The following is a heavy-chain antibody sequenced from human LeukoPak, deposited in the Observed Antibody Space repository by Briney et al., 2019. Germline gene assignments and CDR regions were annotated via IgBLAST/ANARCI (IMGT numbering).Heavy chain of an antibody. CDR3: ATVAYCSGVSCYGAFDI. Sequence: GGSLRLSCAASGFTFSDAWMSWVRQGPGKGLEWVGRINSRTDGGTADYAAPVKGRFTISRDDSKNTLYLQMNSLKTDDTAVYYCATVAYCSGVSCYGAFDIWGQGTMVTVSS. CDR1: GFTFSDAW. J-gene: IGHJ3*02. CDR2: INSRTDGGTA. D-gene: IGHD2-15*01. V-gene: IGHV3-15*01.